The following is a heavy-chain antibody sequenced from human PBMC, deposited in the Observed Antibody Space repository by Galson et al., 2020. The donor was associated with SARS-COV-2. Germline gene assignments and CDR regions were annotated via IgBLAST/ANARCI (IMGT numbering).Heavy chain of an antibody. J-gene: IGHJ4*02. Sequence: QAGGSLRLSCAASGFTFSTYSMDWVRQAPGKGLEWISYISSTSSNIYYADSVRGRFTISRDNAKNSLYLQMNSLRAEDTAVYYCARDRLGNYGSGSYLPDYWGQGTLVTVSP. D-gene: IGHD3-10*01. V-gene: IGHV3-48*04. CDR1: GFTFSTYS. CDR2: ISSTSSNI. CDR3: ARDRLGNYGSGSYLPDY.